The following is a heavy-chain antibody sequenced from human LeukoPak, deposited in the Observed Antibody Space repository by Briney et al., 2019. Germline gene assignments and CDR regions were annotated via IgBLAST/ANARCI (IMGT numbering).Heavy chain of an antibody. CDR1: GYTFTNNA. Sequence: GGSLRLSCAASGYTFTNNAMSWVRQAPGKGLDWVSSISNSGAKTYYADSVKGRFTISRDNSNKTLYLQMNSLRAEDTAVYYCAKVDYDFWSGYVDYWGQGTLVTVSS. D-gene: IGHD3-3*01. CDR2: ISNSGAKT. V-gene: IGHV3-23*01. CDR3: AKVDYDFWSGYVDY. J-gene: IGHJ4*02.